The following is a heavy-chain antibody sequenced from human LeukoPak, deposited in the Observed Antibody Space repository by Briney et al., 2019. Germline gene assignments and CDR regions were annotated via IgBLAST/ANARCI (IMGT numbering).Heavy chain of an antibody. CDR1: GGTIRSYY. V-gene: IGHV4-59*01. Sequence: SETLSLTCTVSGGTIRSYYWSWIRQPPGKELEWIGNIYYSGSTNVHPSLKSRVTISVDTSKNQLSLDLSSVTTADTAVYYCARDLGGNPWYFDYWGQGILVTVSS. J-gene: IGHJ4*02. D-gene: IGHD1-14*01. CDR3: ARDLGGNPWYFDY. CDR2: IYYSGST.